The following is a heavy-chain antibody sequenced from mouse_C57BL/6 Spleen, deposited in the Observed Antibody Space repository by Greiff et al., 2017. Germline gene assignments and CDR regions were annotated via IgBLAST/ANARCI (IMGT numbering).Heavy chain of an antibody. D-gene: IGHD2-14*01. J-gene: IGHJ4*01. CDR3: ARQGTTSVYYYAMDY. CDR1: GFTFSDYY. V-gene: IGHV5-12*01. Sequence: EVKLVESGGGLVQPGGSLKLSCAASGFTFSDYYMYWVRQTPEKRLEWVGYISNGGGSTYYPDTVKGRFTISRDTANTTLYMQVSRLKSEDTAMYYCARQGTTSVYYYAMDYWGQGTSVTVSS. CDR2: ISNGGGST.